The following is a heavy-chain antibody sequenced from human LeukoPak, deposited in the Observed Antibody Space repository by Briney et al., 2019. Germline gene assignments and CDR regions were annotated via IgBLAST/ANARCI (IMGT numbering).Heavy chain of an antibody. V-gene: IGHV1-18*01. CDR1: GYTFTSYG. D-gene: IGHD3-10*01. Sequence: ASVKVSCKASGYTFTSYGISWVRQAPGQGLEWVGWISAYNGNTNYAQKLQGRVTMTTDTSTSTAYMELRSLRSDDTAVYYCARRSDYYGSGSPDYWGQGTLVTVSS. CDR3: ARRSDYYGSGSPDY. J-gene: IGHJ4*02. CDR2: ISAYNGNT.